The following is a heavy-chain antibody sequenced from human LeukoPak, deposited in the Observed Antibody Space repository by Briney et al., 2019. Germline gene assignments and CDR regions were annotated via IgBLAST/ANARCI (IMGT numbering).Heavy chain of an antibody. V-gene: IGHV3-23*01. Sequence: GGSLRLSCAASGFSFTSYAMSWVRQAPGKGLEGVSAISTGGGSTYYADSVKGRFTISRDNSKNTLSLQLNSLRAEDTDVYYCANARVMIRFFDYWGQGTLVTVSS. CDR3: ANARVMIRFFDY. CDR2: ISTGGGST. CDR1: GFSFTSYA. D-gene: IGHD3-16*01. J-gene: IGHJ4*02.